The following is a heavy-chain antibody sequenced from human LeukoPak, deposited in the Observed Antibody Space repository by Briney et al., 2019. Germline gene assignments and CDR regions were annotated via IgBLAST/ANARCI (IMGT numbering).Heavy chain of an antibody. CDR2: ISSGGAT. CDR3: AKDPPAYTSTWFDP. D-gene: IGHD2-2*01. CDR1: GFTFSSYA. Sequence: GGSLRHSCAASGFTFSSYAMTWVRQAPWKGLEWVSSISSGGATYYADSVKGRFTISRDNSKNTLYLQMNSLRAEDTAVYYCAKDPPAYTSTWFDPWGQGTLVTVSS. V-gene: IGHV3-23*01. J-gene: IGHJ5*02.